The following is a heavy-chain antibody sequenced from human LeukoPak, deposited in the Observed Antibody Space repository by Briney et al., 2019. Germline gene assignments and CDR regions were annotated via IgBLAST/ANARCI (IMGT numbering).Heavy chain of an antibody. CDR3: AATDGYIHRHPLYYLDY. CDR1: GYTFTSYA. V-gene: IGHV1-69*05. Sequence: SVKVSCKASGYTFTSYAIGWVRQAPGQGPEWMGGVMPLFGTPSYAQKFQGSVTVITDDSTNTAYMEVSSLRYDDTAIYYCAATDGYIHRHPLYYLDYWGQGTLVIVSS. J-gene: IGHJ4*02. CDR2: VMPLFGTP. D-gene: IGHD5-24*01.